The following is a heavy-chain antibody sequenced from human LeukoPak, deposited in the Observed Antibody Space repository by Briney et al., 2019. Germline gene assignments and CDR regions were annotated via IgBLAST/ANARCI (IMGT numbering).Heavy chain of an antibody. Sequence: GRSLRLSCAASGFTFSNYGMHWVRQAPGKGLEWVALISYDGSNKYYADSVKGRFTTSRDNSKNTLYLQMISLRAEDTAVYYCANYGSVSYFAYWGQGTLVTVSS. CDR2: ISYDGSNK. D-gene: IGHD3-10*01. J-gene: IGHJ4*02. CDR1: GFTFSNYG. CDR3: ANYGSVSYFAY. V-gene: IGHV3-30*18.